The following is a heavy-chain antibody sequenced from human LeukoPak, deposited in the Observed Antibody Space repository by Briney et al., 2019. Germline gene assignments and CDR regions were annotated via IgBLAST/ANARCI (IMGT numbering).Heavy chain of an antibody. D-gene: IGHD6-19*01. CDR1: GYTFTSYG. J-gene: IGHJ4*02. Sequence: ASVKVSCKASGYTFTSYGISWVRQAPGQGLEWMGWISAYNGNTNYAQKLQGRVIMTTDTSTSTAYMELRSLRSDDTAVYYCAANVGGSGWYYFDYWGQGTLVTVSS. V-gene: IGHV1-18*01. CDR2: ISAYNGNT. CDR3: AANVGGSGWYYFDY.